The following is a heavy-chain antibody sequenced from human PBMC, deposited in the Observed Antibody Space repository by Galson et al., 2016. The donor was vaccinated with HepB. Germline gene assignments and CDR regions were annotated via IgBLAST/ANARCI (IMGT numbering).Heavy chain of an antibody. Sequence: SLRLSCAASGFRFDDYAMHWVRLVPGKGLEWVSGISWNSGSIGYPDSVKGRFTVSRDNAKNSLYLQMNSRRAEDTALYFCAKDKAQSWKPLNERESFALWGQGTLVTVSS. D-gene: IGHD3-16*01. V-gene: IGHV3-9*01. CDR2: ISWNSGSI. CDR1: GFRFDDYA. J-gene: IGHJ4*02. CDR3: AKDKAQSWKPLNERESFAL.